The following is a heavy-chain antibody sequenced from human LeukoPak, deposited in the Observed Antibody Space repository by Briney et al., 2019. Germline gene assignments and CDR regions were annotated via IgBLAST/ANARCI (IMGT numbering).Heavy chain of an antibody. CDR2: ISGSGGST. V-gene: IGHV3-23*01. CDR3: AELRGGGACFY. J-gene: IGHJ4*02. Sequence: QSGGSLRLSCAASGLTLSSYAMSWVRQAPGKGLEWVSAISGSGGSTYYADSVKGRFTISTDNSKNRLYLQMNNLRAEDKAGYFCAELRGGGACFYWGQGTLVTGSS. CDR1: GLTLSSYA. D-gene: IGHD3-16*01.